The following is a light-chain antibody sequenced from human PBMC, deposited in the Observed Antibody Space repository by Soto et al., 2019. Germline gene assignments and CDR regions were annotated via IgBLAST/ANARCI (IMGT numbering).Light chain of an antibody. CDR2: AAS. CDR1: QYIGIY. J-gene: IGKJ1*01. V-gene: IGKV1-39*01. Sequence: DIQMTQSPSSLSASVGDRVTITCRASQYIGIYLNWYQKKPGKAPTVLIHAASRVQSGVPSTFSASGSGTDFALTISSLLPEDFATYYCHQTYANPWTFGQGTKVE. CDR3: HQTYANPWT.